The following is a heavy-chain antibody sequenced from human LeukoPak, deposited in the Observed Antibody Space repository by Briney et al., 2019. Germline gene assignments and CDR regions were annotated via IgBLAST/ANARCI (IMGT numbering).Heavy chain of an antibody. CDR1: GVTVSNNY. CDR3: ARGDGYNFFDY. Sequence: SGGSLRLSCAVSGVTVSNNYMSCVRQAPGKGLEWVSVFYVGGATYYADSVKGRFTISRDNSENTLYLQMKSLRAEDTAVYYCARGDGYNFFDYWGQGTLVTVSS. V-gene: IGHV3-53*01. D-gene: IGHD5-24*01. CDR2: FYVGGAT. J-gene: IGHJ4*02.